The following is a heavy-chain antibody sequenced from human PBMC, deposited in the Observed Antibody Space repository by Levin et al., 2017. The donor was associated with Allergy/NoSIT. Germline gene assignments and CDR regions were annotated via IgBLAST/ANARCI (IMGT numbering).Heavy chain of an antibody. CDR3: AREGNWNDEGYYYYGMDV. CDR2: IYYSGST. Sequence: SSETLSLTCTVSGGSISSYYWSWIRQPPGKGLEWIGYIYYSGSTNYNPSLKSRVTISVDTSKNQFSLKLSSVTAADTAVYYCAREGNWNDEGYYYYGMDVWGQGTTVTVSS. V-gene: IGHV4-59*01. D-gene: IGHD1-1*01. CDR1: GGSISSYY. J-gene: IGHJ6*02.